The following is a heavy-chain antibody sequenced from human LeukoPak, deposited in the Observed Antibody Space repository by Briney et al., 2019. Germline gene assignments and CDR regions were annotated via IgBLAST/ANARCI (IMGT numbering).Heavy chain of an antibody. D-gene: IGHD1-1*01. Sequence: PGRSLRLSCAASGFTFQDYSMPWIRQAPGKGLEWMTALSFDGKGKFYADSVKGRFTVSRDTSKNTLFLDMNNVTVEDTAVYYCGAGNPDYWGRGTLVTVYS. J-gene: IGHJ4*02. CDR3: GAGNPDY. CDR1: GFTFQDYS. V-gene: IGHV3-30*01. CDR2: LSFDGKGK.